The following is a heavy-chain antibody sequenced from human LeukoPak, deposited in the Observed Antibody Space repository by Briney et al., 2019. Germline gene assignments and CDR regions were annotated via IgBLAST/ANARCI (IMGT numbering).Heavy chain of an antibody. Sequence: ASVKVSCKASGYTFTSYDINWVRQATGQGLEWMGWMNPNSGNTGYAQKFQGRVTMTRNTSISTAYMELSSLRSEDTAVYYCARGKTYDFWSDYLPSYYYYYYGMDVWGQGTTVTVSS. CDR1: GYTFTSYD. V-gene: IGHV1-8*01. D-gene: IGHD3-3*01. J-gene: IGHJ6*02. CDR2: MNPNSGNT. CDR3: ARGKTYDFWSDYLPSYYYYYYGMDV.